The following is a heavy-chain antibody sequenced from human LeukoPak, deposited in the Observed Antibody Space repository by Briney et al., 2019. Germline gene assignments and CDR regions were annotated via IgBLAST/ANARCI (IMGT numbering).Heavy chain of an antibody. CDR2: IHSGGST. D-gene: IGHD6-19*01. J-gene: IGHJ6*02. CDR3: ARQWLPYYYGMDV. V-gene: IGHV3-53*01. CDR1: GFTVSSNY. Sequence: GGSLRLSCAASGFTVSSNYMSWVRQAPGKGLEWVSVIHSGGSTYYADSVKGRFTISRDNSKNTLYLQMNSLRAEDTAVYYCARQWLPYYYGMDVWGQGTTVTVSS.